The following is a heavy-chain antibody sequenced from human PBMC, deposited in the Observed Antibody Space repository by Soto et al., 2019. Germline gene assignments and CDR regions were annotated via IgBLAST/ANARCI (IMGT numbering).Heavy chain of an antibody. CDR1: GGSINSSSYY. Sequence: QLQLRESGPGLVKPSETLSLTCTVSGGSINSSSYYWGWIRQPPGKGLEWIGSIYYSGSTYYNPSLKSRVTISVDTSKNQFSLKLSSVTAADTAVYYCARQRWNAAMVKESENSGYPGVMDYWGQGTLVTVSS. V-gene: IGHV4-39*01. CDR3: ARQRWNAAMVKESENSGYPGVMDY. J-gene: IGHJ4*02. CDR2: IYYSGST. D-gene: IGHD5-18*01.